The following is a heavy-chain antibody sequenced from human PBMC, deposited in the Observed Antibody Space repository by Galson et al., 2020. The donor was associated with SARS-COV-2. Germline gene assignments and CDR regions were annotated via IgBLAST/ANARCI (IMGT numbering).Heavy chain of an antibody. CDR3: ARDGGSGTRTLGTSLYYGMDV. CDR2: FYGGEAT. V-gene: IGHV3-53*01. Sequence: GESLKISCTASGFTITSACISWVRQAPGKGLEWVSFFYGGEATYYADSVRCRFSISRDNSKNTLYLQMSYLSADDTAVYFCARDGGSGTRTLGTSLYYGMDVWGQGTTVTVSS. D-gene: IGHD1-1*01. CDR1: GFTITSAC. J-gene: IGHJ6*02.